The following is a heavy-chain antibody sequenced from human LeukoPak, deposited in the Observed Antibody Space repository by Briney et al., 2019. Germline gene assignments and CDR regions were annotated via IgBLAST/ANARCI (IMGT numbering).Heavy chain of an antibody. CDR1: GYTFTSYG. CDR3: ARDIVGATIGDAFDI. Sequence: ASVKVSCKASGYTFTSYGISWVRQAPGQGLEWMGWISAYNGNTNYAQKLQGRVTITTDTSTSTAYMELRSLRSDDTAVYYCARDIVGATIGDAFDIWGQGTMVTVSS. V-gene: IGHV1-18*01. CDR2: ISAYNGNT. D-gene: IGHD1-26*01. J-gene: IGHJ3*02.